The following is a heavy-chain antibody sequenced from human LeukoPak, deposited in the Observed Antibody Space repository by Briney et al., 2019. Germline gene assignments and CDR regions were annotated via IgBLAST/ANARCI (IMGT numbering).Heavy chain of an antibody. CDR3: ARGRLITMVRGVITFDY. J-gene: IGHJ4*02. CDR2: INAGNGNT. D-gene: IGHD3-10*01. Sequence: ASVNVSCTASGYTFTSYAMHWVRQAPGPRLEWMGWINAGNGNTKYSQKFQVRVTIARDTSASTAYMELSSLRSEDTAVYYCARGRLITMVRGVITFDYWGQGTLVTVSS. V-gene: IGHV1-3*01. CDR1: GYTFTSYA.